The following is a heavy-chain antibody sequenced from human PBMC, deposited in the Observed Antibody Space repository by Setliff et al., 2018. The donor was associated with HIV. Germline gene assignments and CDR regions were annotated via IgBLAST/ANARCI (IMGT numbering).Heavy chain of an antibody. V-gene: IGHV4-59*01. D-gene: IGHD3-16*02. CDR3: ARVTLHDYVWGSYRPPEGAFDI. J-gene: IGHJ3*02. Sequence: SETLSLTCTVSGGSISSYYWSWIRQPPGKGLEWIGYIYYSGNTNYNPSLKSRVTISVDMSKNQFSLKLSSVTATDTAVYYCARVTLHDYVWGSYRPPEGAFDIWGQGTVVTVSS. CDR2: IYYSGNT. CDR1: GGSISSYY.